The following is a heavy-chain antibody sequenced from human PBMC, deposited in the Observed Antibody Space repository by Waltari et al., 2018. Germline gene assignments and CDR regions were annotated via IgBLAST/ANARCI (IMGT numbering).Heavy chain of an antibody. Sequence: EVQLVESGGGLVKPGGSLRLSCAASGFTFSSHSMNWVRQAPGKGLGWVSSISSSSSYIYYADSVKGRFTISRDNAKNSLYLQMNSRRAEDTAVYYCARDSLVGDGGYPYWGQGTLVTVSS. V-gene: IGHV3-21*01. J-gene: IGHJ4*02. CDR1: GFTFSSHS. D-gene: IGHD5-12*01. CDR3: ARDSLVGDGGYPY. CDR2: ISSSSSYI.